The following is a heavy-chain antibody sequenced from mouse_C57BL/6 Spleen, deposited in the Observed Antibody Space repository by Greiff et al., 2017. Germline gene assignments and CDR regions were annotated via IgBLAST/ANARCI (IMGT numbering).Heavy chain of an antibody. CDR2: ISYDGSN. Sequence: DVQLQEPGPGLVKPSPSLPFPCPVTGYSFTSGYSWNWFRQFPGNKLEWMGYISYDGSNNYNPPLKNRISITRDTSKNQFFLKLNSVTTEDTATYYCARDYDYDEAWFAYWGQGTLVTVSA. CDR3: ARDYDYDEAWFAY. V-gene: IGHV3-6*01. CDR1: GYSFTSGYS. J-gene: IGHJ3*01. D-gene: IGHD2-4*01.